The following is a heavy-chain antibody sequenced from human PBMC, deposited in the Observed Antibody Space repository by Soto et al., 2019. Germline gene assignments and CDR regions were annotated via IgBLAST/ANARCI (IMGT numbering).Heavy chain of an antibody. CDR1: GFTFSNAW. CDR3: TTYGSGSFTWAY. Sequence: PGGSLRLSCAASGFTFSNAWMSWVRQAPGKGLEWVGRIKSKTDDGTADYTAPVKGRFTISRDDSKNTLYLQMNSLKIEDTAMYYCTTYGSGSFTWAYWGQGTLVTVSS. D-gene: IGHD3-10*01. V-gene: IGHV3-15*01. J-gene: IGHJ4*02. CDR2: IKSKTDDGTA.